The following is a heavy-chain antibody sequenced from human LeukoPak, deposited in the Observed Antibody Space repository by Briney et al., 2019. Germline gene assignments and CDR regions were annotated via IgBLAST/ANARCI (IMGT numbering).Heavy chain of an antibody. Sequence: ASVTVSCKASGYTFTSYGISWVRQAPGQGLEWMGWISAYNGNTNYAQKLQGRVTMTTDTSTSTAYMELRSLRSDDTAVYYCARDRSPYYYDSSGPSGAFDIWGQGTMVTVSS. CDR1: GYTFTSYG. J-gene: IGHJ3*02. CDR2: ISAYNGNT. CDR3: ARDRSPYYYDSSGPSGAFDI. D-gene: IGHD3-22*01. V-gene: IGHV1-18*01.